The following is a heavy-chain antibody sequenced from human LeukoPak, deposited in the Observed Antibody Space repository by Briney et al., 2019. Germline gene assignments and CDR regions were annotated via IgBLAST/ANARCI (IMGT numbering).Heavy chain of an antibody. D-gene: IGHD7-27*01. CDR2: ISYDGSNK. CDR3: VKAKQTFTGGKFEHRALDP. V-gene: IGHV3-30-3*01. Sequence: PGGSLRLSCAASGFTFSSYAMHWVRQAPGKGLEWVAVISYDGSNKYYADSVKGRFTVSRDNPKNTVYLEMNSLRLEDTAVYYCVKAKQTFTGGKFEHRALDPWGQGTLVTVS. CDR1: GFTFSSYA. J-gene: IGHJ5*02.